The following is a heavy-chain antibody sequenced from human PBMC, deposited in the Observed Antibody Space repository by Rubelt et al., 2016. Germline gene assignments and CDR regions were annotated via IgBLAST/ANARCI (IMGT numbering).Heavy chain of an antibody. J-gene: IGHJ3*02. V-gene: IGHV3-48*03. CDR2: ISDSGTTI. Sequence: GGSLRLSCAASGFTFNGYEMNWVRQAPGKGLEWVSYISDSGTTIYYADSVKGRFTISRDNAKNSLYLQMDSLSAEDTAVYYCARRLRQDDAFDIWGQGTLVTVSS. CDR1: GFTFNGYE. CDR3: ARRLRQDDAFDI.